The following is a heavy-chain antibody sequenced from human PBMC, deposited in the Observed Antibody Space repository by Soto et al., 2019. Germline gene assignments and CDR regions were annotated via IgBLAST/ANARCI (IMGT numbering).Heavy chain of an antibody. J-gene: IGHJ4*02. CDR2: IYHSGST. V-gene: IGHV4-38-2*01. D-gene: IGHD2-21*02. CDR1: GYSISSGYY. CDR3: ARASVVTPIY. Sequence: SETLSLTCAVSGYSISSGYYWGWIRQPPGKGLEWIGSIYHSGSTYYNPSLKSRVTISVDTSKNQFSLKLSSVTAADTAVYYCARASVVTPIYWGQGTLVTVSS.